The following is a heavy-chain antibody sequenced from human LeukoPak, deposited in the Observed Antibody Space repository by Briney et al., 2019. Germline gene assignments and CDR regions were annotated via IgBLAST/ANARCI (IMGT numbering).Heavy chain of an antibody. Sequence: SETPSLTCTISGDYISSSYWNWIRQPPGKGLEWIGYFYYSGSTNYNPSLKSRVTISVDTSRNQFSLKLSSVAAADTAVYYCARHANPYSSNWFDYWGQGTLVTVSS. CDR3: ARHANPYSSNWFDY. CDR1: GDYISSSY. CDR2: FYYSGST. D-gene: IGHD6-13*01. V-gene: IGHV4-59*08. J-gene: IGHJ4*02.